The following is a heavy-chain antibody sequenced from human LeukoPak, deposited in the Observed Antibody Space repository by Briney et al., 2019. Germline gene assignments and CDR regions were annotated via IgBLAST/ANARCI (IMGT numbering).Heavy chain of an antibody. J-gene: IGHJ4*02. CDR1: GFTFSRYS. CDR3: ARGRLGELSLFWFDY. D-gene: IGHD3-16*02. CDR2: ISNNGGST. V-gene: IGHV3-64*01. Sequence: GGSLRLSCAASGFTFSRYSMHWVRQAPGKGLEYVSAISNNGGSTYYAKSVKGRFTISRDNSKNTLYLQMNSLRAEDTAVYYCARGRLGELSLFWFDYWGQGTLVTVSS.